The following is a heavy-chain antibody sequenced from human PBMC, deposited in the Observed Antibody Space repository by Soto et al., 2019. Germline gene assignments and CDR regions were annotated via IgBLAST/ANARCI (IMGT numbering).Heavy chain of an antibody. J-gene: IGHJ3*02. V-gene: IGHV4-34*01. CDR1: GGSFSGYY. D-gene: IGHD2-2*01. Sequence: QVQLQQWGAGLLKPSETLSLTCAVYGGSFSGYYWSWIRQPPGKGLEWIGEINHSGSTNYNPSLKSRVTISVATSKNQFSLKLSSVTAADTAVYYCARGYCSSTSCQWAFDIWGQGTMVTVSS. CDR3: ARGYCSSTSCQWAFDI. CDR2: INHSGST.